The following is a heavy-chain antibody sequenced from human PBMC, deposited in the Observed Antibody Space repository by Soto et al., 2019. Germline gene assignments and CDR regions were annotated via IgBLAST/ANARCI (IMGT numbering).Heavy chain of an antibody. CDR2: ISYDGSNK. D-gene: IGHD5-18*01. CDR1: GFTFSSYG. J-gene: IGHJ4*02. Sequence: LRLSCAASGFTFSSYGMHWVRQAPGKGLERVAVISYDGSNKYYADSVNCRFTISRDNSKNTLYLQMNSLRAEDTAVYYCATGSGYSYGYVDYGGQGTLVTVSS. V-gene: IGHV3-30*03. CDR3: ATGSGYSYGYVDY.